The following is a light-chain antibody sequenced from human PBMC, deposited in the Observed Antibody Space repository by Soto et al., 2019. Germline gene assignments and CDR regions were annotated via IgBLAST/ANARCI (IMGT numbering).Light chain of an antibody. Sequence: QSVLTQPRSVSGSPGQSVTISCTGTSCDVGAYDHVSWYQQHPGKAPILMIHDVNQRPSGVPDRLSGSKSGNTASLTISGLQAEDEADYYCCSFAAMSGYVFGTGTKVTVL. CDR3: CSFAAMSGYV. V-gene: IGLV2-11*01. CDR1: SCDVGAYDH. J-gene: IGLJ1*01. CDR2: DVN.